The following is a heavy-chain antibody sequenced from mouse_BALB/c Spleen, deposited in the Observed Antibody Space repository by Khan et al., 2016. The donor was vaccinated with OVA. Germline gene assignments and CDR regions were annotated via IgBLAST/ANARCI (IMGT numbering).Heavy chain of an antibody. V-gene: IGHV2-2*01. Sequence: QVQLKQSGPGLVQPSQSLSITCTVSGFSLTTYGIHWVRQSPGKGLEWLGVIWSGGSTDSNAPFKSRLSISKDNSKSQVFFKMNSLQADDTAIYYCARSSYRYDVTYWGQGTLVTVAA. CDR1: GFSLTTYG. D-gene: IGHD2-12*01. CDR3: ARSSYRYDVTY. J-gene: IGHJ3*01. CDR2: IWSGGST.